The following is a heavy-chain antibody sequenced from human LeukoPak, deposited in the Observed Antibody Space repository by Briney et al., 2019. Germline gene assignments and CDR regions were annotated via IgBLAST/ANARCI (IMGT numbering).Heavy chain of an antibody. CDR1: GFTFSSYE. CDR3: ARGRAAVGRPRASANWFDT. Sequence: GGSLRLSCAASGFTFSSYEMNWVRQAPGKGLEWVSYISSSGSTIYYADSVKGRFTISRDNAKNSLYLQMNSLRAEDTALYYCARGRAAVGRPRASANWFDTWGQGTLVTVSS. V-gene: IGHV3-48*03. J-gene: IGHJ5*02. CDR2: ISSSGSTI. D-gene: IGHD6-19*01.